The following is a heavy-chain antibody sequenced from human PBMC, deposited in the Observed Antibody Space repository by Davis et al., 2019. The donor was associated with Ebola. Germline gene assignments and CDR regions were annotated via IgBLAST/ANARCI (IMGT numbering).Heavy chain of an antibody. D-gene: IGHD2-2*01. Sequence: PSETLSLTCAVYGGSFSGYYWSWIRQPPGKGLEWIGEINHSGSTNYNPSLKSRVTISVDTSKNQFSLKLSSVPAADTAVYYCASLRVAPPQRYCSSTSCYGGYYYGMDVWGQGTTVTVSS. CDR3: ASLRVAPPQRYCSSTSCYGGYYYGMDV. CDR2: INHSGST. V-gene: IGHV4-34*01. J-gene: IGHJ6*02. CDR1: GGSFSGYY.